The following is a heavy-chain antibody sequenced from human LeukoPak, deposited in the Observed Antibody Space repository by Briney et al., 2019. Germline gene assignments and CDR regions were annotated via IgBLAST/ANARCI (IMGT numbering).Heavy chain of an antibody. Sequence: PSETLSLACAVYGGSFSGYSWSWIRQPPGKGLEWIGEINHSGSTNYNPSLKSRVTLSVDTSKKQFSLKLSSVTAADTAVYYCARGPYYYYSSSYLNYWGQGTLVTVSS. D-gene: IGHD3-22*01. CDR2: INHSGST. V-gene: IGHV4-34*01. J-gene: IGHJ4*02. CDR3: ARGPYYYYSSSYLNY. CDR1: GGSFSGYS.